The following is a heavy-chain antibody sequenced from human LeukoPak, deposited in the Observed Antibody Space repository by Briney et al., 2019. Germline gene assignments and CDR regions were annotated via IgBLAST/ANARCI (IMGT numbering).Heavy chain of an antibody. V-gene: IGHV4-34*01. CDR3: ARGGYCSDGSCYSGDNWFDP. CDR1: GGSFSGYY. CDR2: INHSGST. D-gene: IGHD2-15*01. Sequence: SETLSLTCAVYGGSFSGYYWSWIRQPPGKGLEWIGEINHSGSTNYNPSLKSRVTISVDTSKNQFSLKLSSVTAADTAVYYCARGGYCSDGSCYSGDNWFDPWGQETLVTVSS. J-gene: IGHJ5*02.